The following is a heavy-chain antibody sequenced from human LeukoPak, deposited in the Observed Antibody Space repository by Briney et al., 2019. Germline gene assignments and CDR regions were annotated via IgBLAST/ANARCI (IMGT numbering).Heavy chain of an antibody. V-gene: IGHV1-2*06. Sequence: ASVKVSCKASGYTFTGYYMHWLRQAPGQGLEWMGRINPNSGGTNYAQKFQGRVTMTRDTSISTAYMELSRLRSDDTAVYYCARDTPYIYYYYMDVWGKGTTVTVSS. D-gene: IGHD1-14*01. J-gene: IGHJ6*03. CDR2: INPNSGGT. CDR1: GYTFTGYY. CDR3: ARDTPYIYYYYMDV.